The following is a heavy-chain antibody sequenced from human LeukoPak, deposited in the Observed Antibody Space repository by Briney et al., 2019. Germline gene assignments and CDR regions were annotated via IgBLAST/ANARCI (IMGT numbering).Heavy chain of an antibody. CDR3: ARHSTPKYGIRYFDSPHWFDP. D-gene: IGHD3-9*01. Sequence: SETLSLTCTVSGGSISSSSYYWSWIRQPPGKGLEWIGYIYYSGSTNYNPSLKSRVTISVDTSKNQFSLKLSSVTAADTAVYYCARHSTPKYGIRYFDSPHWFDPWGQGTLVTVSS. V-gene: IGHV4-61*05. CDR2: IYYSGST. CDR1: GGSISSSSYY. J-gene: IGHJ5*02.